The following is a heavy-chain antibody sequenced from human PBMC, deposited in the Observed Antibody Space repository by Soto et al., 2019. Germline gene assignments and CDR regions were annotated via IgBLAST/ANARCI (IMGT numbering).Heavy chain of an antibody. V-gene: IGHV3-21*01. D-gene: IGHD2-15*01. Sequence: LRLSCAASAFTFSSYRMQWVRQAPWNGLEWVSSVSSSSSYIYYADSVKGRFTISRDNAKKSLYLQMNSLRAEDTAVYYCAKISEAGSCFDYWGQGTLVTVSS. CDR2: VSSSSSYI. J-gene: IGHJ4*02. CDR1: AFTFSSYR. CDR3: AKISEAGSCFDY.